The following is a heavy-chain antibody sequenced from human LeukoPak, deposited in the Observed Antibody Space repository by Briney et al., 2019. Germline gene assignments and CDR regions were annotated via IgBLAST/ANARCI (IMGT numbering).Heavy chain of an antibody. CDR3: ARGPTTYFDSHYYYYMDV. D-gene: IGHD3-9*01. V-gene: IGHV1-69*05. CDR2: IIPIFGTA. Sequence: SVKVSCKASGGTFSSYAISWVRQAPGQGLEWMGGIIPIFGTANYAQKFQGRVTITTDESTSTAYMELSSLRSEDTAVYYCARGPTTYFDSHYYYYMDVWGKGTTVTVSS. CDR1: GGTFSSYA. J-gene: IGHJ6*03.